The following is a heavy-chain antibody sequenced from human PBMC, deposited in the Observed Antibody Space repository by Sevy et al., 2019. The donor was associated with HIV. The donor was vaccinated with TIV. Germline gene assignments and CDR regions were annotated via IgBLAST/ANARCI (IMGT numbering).Heavy chain of an antibody. J-gene: IGHJ4*02. D-gene: IGHD3-22*01. Sequence: GGSLRLSCAASGFTFSSYAMSWVRQTPGKGLEWVSSISGSGGSTYYADSVKGRFTMVRDNSKNTMYLQVDSLRDEDTAVYYCAKGDYYDSSGHFDYWGQGSLVTVSS. CDR3: AKGDYYDSSGHFDY. CDR2: ISGSGGST. CDR1: GFTFSSYA. V-gene: IGHV3-23*01.